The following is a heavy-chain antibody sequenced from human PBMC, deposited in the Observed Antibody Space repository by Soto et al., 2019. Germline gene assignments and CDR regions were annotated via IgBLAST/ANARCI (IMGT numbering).Heavy chain of an antibody. CDR2: IKKQSDGGTT. V-gene: IGHV3-15*07. J-gene: IGHJ4*02. CDR1: GFTFSNAC. Sequence: EVLLVESGGGLVKPGGSLRLSCAASGFTFSNACMNWVRRAPGTGLEWVGRIKKQSDGGTTDYAAPVKGRFTISRDASGNTLYLQMNSQKTEDPAVYYCSTHYSSSYSFDYWGQGTLVSVSS. D-gene: IGHD3-10*01. CDR3: STHYSSSYSFDY.